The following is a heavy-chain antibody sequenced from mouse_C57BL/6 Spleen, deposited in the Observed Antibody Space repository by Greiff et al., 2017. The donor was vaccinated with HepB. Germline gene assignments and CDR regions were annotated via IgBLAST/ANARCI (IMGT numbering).Heavy chain of an antibody. CDR3: ARGGSSYLAYFDY. CDR1: GSTFSDYG. V-gene: IGHV5-17*01. CDR2: ISSGSSTI. J-gene: IGHJ2*01. D-gene: IGHD1-1*01. Sequence: EVKVVESGGGLVKPGGSLKLSCAASGSTFSDYGMHWVRQAPEKGLEWVAYISSGSSTIYYADTVKGRFTISRDNAKNTLFLQMTSLRSEDTAMYYCARGGSSYLAYFDYWGQGTTLTVSS.